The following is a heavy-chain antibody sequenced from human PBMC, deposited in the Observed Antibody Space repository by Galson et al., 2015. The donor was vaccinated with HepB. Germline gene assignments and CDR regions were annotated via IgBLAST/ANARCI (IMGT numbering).Heavy chain of an antibody. J-gene: IGHJ4*02. D-gene: IGHD3-3*01. V-gene: IGHV3-33*06. CDR1: GFTFSSYG. CDR2: IWYDGSNK. CDR3: AKGLEKEAYYDFWSGLD. Sequence: SLRLSCAASGFTFSSYGMHWVRQAPGKGLEWVAVIWYDGSNKYYADSVKGRFTISRDNSKNTLYLQMNSLRAEDTAVYYCAKGLEKEAYYDFWSGLDWGQGTLVTVSS.